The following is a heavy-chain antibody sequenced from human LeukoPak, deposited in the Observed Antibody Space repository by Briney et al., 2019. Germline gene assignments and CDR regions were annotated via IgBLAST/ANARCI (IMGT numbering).Heavy chain of an antibody. J-gene: IGHJ3*02. CDR2: IIPIFGTA. D-gene: IGHD5-24*01. CDR3: ARDKGLEMATKYAFDI. V-gene: IGHV1-69*13. CDR1: GGTFSSYA. Sequence: SVKVSCKASGGTFSSYAISWVRQAPGQGLEWTGGIIPIFGTANYAQKFQGRVTITADESTSTAYMELSSLRSEDTAVYYCARDKGLEMATKYAFDIWGQGTMVTVSS.